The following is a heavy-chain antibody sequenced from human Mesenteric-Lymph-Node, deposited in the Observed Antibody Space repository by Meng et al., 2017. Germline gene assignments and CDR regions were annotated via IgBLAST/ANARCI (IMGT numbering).Heavy chain of an antibody. V-gene: IGHV3-74*01. Sequence: EVQPVESGGGLVQPGGSLRLSWAAPGSTFSGHWMHWVRQAPGKGLAWVSRINPDGSATGYADSVKGRFTVSRDNAKNTLYLQMNSLSAEDTAVYYCTRDFDWSSASWGQGTLVTVSS. CDR3: TRDFDWSSAS. J-gene: IGHJ4*02. D-gene: IGHD3-9*01. CDR1: GSTFSGHW. CDR2: INPDGSAT.